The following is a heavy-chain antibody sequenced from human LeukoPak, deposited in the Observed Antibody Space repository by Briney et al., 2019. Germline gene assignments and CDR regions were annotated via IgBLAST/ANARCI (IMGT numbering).Heavy chain of an antibody. J-gene: IGHJ4*02. Sequence: SETLSLTCAVYGGSFSGHYWTWIRQPPGQGLEWIGESTHRGSTNYNPSLKSRVTISVDTSKNQFSLRLTSVTAADTAVYHCARGRTGAAALDFWGPGTLVTVSS. CDR3: ARGRTGAAALDF. V-gene: IGHV4-34*01. CDR1: GGSFSGHY. CDR2: STHRGST. D-gene: IGHD2-2*01.